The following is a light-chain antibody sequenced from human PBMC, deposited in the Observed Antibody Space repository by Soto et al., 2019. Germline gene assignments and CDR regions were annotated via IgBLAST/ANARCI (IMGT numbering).Light chain of an antibody. CDR1: SGDLGDYNF. V-gene: IGLV2-23*01. CDR2: EGN. Sequence: QSALTQSASVSGSPGQSITISCTGTSGDLGDYNFVSWYQQQAGKAPKLIIYEGNKRPSGVSNRFSGSKSGKTASLTISGLQAEDEGTYYCCSYAGSSPLYVFGTGTKLTVL. J-gene: IGLJ1*01. CDR3: CSYAGSSPLYV.